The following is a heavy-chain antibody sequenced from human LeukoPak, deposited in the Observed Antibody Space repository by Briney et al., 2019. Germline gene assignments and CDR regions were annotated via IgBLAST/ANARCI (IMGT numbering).Heavy chain of an antibody. CDR2: ISYSGST. CDR3: ARLGYGEYLFYSDY. V-gene: IGHV4-59*01. CDR1: GGSISNYY. D-gene: IGHD4-17*01. Sequence: SETLSLTCTVSGGSISNYYWSWIRQPPGKGLEWSGYISYSGSTNYNPSLKSRVTISVDTSKNQFSLRLSSVTAADTAVYYCARLGYGEYLFYSDYWGQGTLVTVSS. J-gene: IGHJ4*02.